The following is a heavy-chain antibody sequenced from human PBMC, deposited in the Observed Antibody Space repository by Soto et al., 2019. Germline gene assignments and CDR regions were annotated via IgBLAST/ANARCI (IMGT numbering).Heavy chain of an antibody. CDR1: GFTFSSYG. J-gene: IGHJ6*02. CDR2: IWYDGSNK. D-gene: IGHD3-10*01. V-gene: IGHV3-33*01. Sequence: QVQLVESGGGVVQPGRSLRLSCAASGFTFSSYGMHWVRQAPGKGLEWVAVIWYDGSNKYYADSVKGRFTISRDNSKNTLYLKMNSLRAEDTAVYYCARWSYYYGSGSSHYGMDVWGQGTTVTVSS. CDR3: ARWSYYYGSGSSHYGMDV.